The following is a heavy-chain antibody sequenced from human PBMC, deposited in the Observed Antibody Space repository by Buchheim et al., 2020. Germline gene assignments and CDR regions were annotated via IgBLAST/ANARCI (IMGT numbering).Heavy chain of an antibody. J-gene: IGHJ6*03. D-gene: IGHD6-19*01. CDR2: IIPIFGTA. V-gene: IGHV1-69*01. CDR3: ASPLSAVAGHSDRSIYYYYMDV. CDR1: GGTFSSYA. Sequence: QVQLVQSGAEVKKPGSSVKVSCKASGGTFSSYAISWVRQAPGQGLEWMGGIIPIFGTANYAQKFQGRVTITADESTSTAYMELSSLRSEDTAVYYCASPLSAVAGHSDRSIYYYYMDVWGKGTT.